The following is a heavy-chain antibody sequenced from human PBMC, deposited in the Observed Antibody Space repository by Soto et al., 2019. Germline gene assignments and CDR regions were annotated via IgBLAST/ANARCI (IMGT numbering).Heavy chain of an antibody. CDR3: EEDLSEVAATTFFAY. CDR2: ISVSGGST. CDR1: GFTFSSYA. Sequence: GGSLRLSCAASGFTFSSYALSWVRQAPGKGLEWVSAISVSGGSTYYADSVKGRFTLSRDNSKNTLYLQMNSLSAEDTAVYYCEEDLSEVAATTFFAYWGWGTLVTVSS. V-gene: IGHV3-23*01. D-gene: IGHD2-15*01. J-gene: IGHJ4*02.